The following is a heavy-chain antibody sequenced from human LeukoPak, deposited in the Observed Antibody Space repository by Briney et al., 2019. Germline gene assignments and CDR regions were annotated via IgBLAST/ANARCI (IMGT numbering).Heavy chain of an antibody. CDR1: GYTFTSYY. D-gene: IGHD2-2*01. Sequence: ASVKVSCKASGYTFTSYYMHWVRQAPGQGLEWMGWINPNSGGTNYAQKFQGRVTMTRDTSISTAYMELSRLRSDDTAVYYCARDLTDIVVVPAAKNVYYGMDVWGQGTTVTVSS. J-gene: IGHJ6*02. V-gene: IGHV1-2*02. CDR2: INPNSGGT. CDR3: ARDLTDIVVVPAAKNVYYGMDV.